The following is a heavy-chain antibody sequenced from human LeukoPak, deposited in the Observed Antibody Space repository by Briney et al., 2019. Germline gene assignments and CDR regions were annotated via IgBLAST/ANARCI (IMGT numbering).Heavy chain of an antibody. CDR2: INPNSDGT. CDR1: GYTFTGYY. CDR3: ARGGVPVWSGPTGHYYYGMDV. D-gene: IGHD3-3*01. J-gene: IGHJ6*02. V-gene: IGHV1-2*04. Sequence: ASVKVSCKASGYTFTGYYMHWVRQAPGQGLEWMGWINPNSDGTNYAQKFQGWVTMTRDTSISTAYMELSRLRSDDTAVYYCARGGVPVWSGPTGHYYYGMDVWGQGTTVTVSS.